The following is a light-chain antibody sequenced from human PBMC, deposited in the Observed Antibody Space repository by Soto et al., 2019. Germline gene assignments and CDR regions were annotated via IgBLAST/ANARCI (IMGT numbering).Light chain of an antibody. J-gene: IGKJ5*01. CDR1: QDVRGA. CDR2: DVS. CDR3: QQFNSYPIT. V-gene: IGKV1-13*02. Sequence: AIQLTQSPSSLSASVGDRVTITCRASQDVRGALAWYQQKPGQAPKILIYDVSRLESGVPSRFSGSSSGTDFTLTISSLQPIDFATYYCQQFNSYPITFGQGIRLAIK.